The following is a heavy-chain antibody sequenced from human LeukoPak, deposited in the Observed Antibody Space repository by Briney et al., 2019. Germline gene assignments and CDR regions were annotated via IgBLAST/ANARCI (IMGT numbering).Heavy chain of an antibody. Sequence: GGSLRLSCAASGIIFSSCWMHWVRQAPGKGLVWVSRINSDGSSTSYADSVKGRFTISRDNAKNTLYLQMNSLRAEDTAVYYCARELPAAILRLDPGLDYWGQGTLVTVSS. D-gene: IGHD2-2*01. V-gene: IGHV3-74*01. CDR2: INSDGSST. CDR3: ARELPAAILRLDPGLDY. CDR1: GIIFSSCW. J-gene: IGHJ4*02.